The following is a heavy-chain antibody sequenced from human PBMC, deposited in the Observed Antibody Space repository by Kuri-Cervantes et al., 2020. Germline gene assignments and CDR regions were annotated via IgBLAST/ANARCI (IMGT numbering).Heavy chain of an antibody. V-gene: IGHV3-7*01. D-gene: IGHD6-19*01. CDR3: ARDFGEQWLMGKPAYYYYYGMDV. CDR1: GITFSSYW. CDR2: IKEDGSEK. J-gene: IGHJ6*02. Sequence: GESLKISCEASGITFSSYWMTWVRQAPGKGLEWVANIKEDGSEKNYLGSVKGRFTISRDNAKNSLYLQMTSLRAEDTAVYYCARDFGEQWLMGKPAYYYYYGMDVWGQGTTVTVSS.